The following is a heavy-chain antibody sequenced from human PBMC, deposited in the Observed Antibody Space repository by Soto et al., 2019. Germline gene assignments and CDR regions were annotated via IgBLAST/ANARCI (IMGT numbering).Heavy chain of an antibody. J-gene: IGHJ4*02. CDR3: AAATDFPYYYDSSGYYTFDY. CDR1: GFTFTSSA. CDR2: IVVGSGNT. V-gene: IGHV1-58*01. Sequence: ASVKVSCKASGFTFTSSAVQWVRQARGQRLEWIGWIVVGSGNTNYAQKFQERVTITRDMSTSTAYMELSSLRSEDAAVYYCAAATDFPYYYDSSGYYTFDYWGQGTLVTVSS. D-gene: IGHD3-22*01.